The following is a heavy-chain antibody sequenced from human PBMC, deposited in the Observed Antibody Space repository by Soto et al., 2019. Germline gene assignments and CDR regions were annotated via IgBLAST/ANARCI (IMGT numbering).Heavy chain of an antibody. J-gene: IGHJ6*02. V-gene: IGHV4-4*02. CDR3: ARRVAIAAAEYYYYYYGMDV. CDR1: GGSISSSNW. CDR2: IYHSGST. D-gene: IGHD6-13*01. Sequence: SEPLSLTCAVSGGSISSSNWWSWVRQPPGKGLEWIGEIYHSGSTNYNPSLKSRVTISVDKSKNQFSLKLSSVTAADTAVYYCARRVAIAAAEYYYYYYGMDVWGQGTTVTVSS.